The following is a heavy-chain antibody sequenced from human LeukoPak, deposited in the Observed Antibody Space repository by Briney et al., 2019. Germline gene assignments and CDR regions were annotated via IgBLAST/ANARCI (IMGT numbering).Heavy chain of an antibody. Sequence: SETLSLTCAVYGGSFSGYYWSWIRQPPGKGLEWIGEINHSGSTNYNPSLKSRVTISVDTSKNQFSLKLSSVTAADTAVYYRARACGYSYGRRYYFDYWGQGTLVTVSS. V-gene: IGHV4-34*01. CDR3: ARACGYSYGRRYYFDY. CDR2: INHSGST. CDR1: GGSFSGYY. J-gene: IGHJ4*02. D-gene: IGHD5-18*01.